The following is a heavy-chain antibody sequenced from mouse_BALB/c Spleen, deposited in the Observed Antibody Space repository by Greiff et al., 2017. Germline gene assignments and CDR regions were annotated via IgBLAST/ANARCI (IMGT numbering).Heavy chain of an antibody. V-gene: IGHV14-3*02. J-gene: IGHJ4*01. CDR1: GFNIKDTY. Sequence: EVQRVESGAELVKPGASVKLSCTASGFNIKDTYMHWVKQRPEQGLEWIGRIDPANGNTKYDPKFQGKATITADTSSNTAYLQLSSLTSEDTAVYYCARGGLSDPYYAMDYWGQGTSVTVSS. CDR3: ARGGLSDPYYAMDY. CDR2: IDPANGNT. D-gene: IGHD1-1*02.